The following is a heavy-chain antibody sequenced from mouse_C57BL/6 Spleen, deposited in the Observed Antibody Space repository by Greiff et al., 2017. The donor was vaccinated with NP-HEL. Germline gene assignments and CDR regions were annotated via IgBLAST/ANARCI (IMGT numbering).Heavy chain of an antibody. J-gene: IGHJ2*01. V-gene: IGHV5-16*01. D-gene: IGHD4-1*01. CDR1: GFTFSDYY. CDR2: INYDGSST. CDR3: ARARGDWAFDY. Sequence: EVKLVESEGGLVQPGSSMKLSCTASGFTFSDYYMAWVRQVPEKGLEWVANINYDGSSTYYLDSLKSRFIISRDNAKNILYLQMSSLKSEDTATYYCARARGDWAFDYWGQGTTLTVSS.